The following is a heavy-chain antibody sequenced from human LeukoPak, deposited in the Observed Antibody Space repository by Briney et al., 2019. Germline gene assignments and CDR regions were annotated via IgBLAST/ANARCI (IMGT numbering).Heavy chain of an antibody. V-gene: IGHV3-23*01. CDR1: GFTFVSYA. D-gene: IGHD5-24*01. CDR3: AKALDTYGYMRFDY. CDR2: INGGGDTT. Sequence: PGGSLRLSCATSGFTFVSYAMTWVRQAPGKGLEWVSAINGGGDTTYYADSAKGRFTVSRDRSTNTLFLQMSSLRAEDSGMYYCAKALDTYGYMRFDYWGQGTLVTVSS. J-gene: IGHJ4*02.